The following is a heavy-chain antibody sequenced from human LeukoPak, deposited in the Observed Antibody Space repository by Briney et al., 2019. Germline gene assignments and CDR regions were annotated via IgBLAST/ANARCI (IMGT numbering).Heavy chain of an antibody. CDR3: ARTVAATLDY. J-gene: IGHJ4*02. D-gene: IGHD2-15*01. CDR1: GGSISSGDYY. V-gene: IGHV4-31*03. CDR2: IYYSGST. Sequence: SQTLSLTCTVSGGSISSGDYYWSWIRQHPGKGLEWIGYIYYSGSTYYNPSLKSRVTISVDTSKNQFSLKLSSVTAAGTAVYYCARTVAATLDYWGQGTLVTVSS.